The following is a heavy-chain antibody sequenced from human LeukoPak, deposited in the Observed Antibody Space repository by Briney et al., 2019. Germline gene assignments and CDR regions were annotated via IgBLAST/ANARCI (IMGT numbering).Heavy chain of an antibody. D-gene: IGHD1-26*01. J-gene: IGHJ4*02. V-gene: IGHV3-9*01. CDR2: ISWNSGSI. Sequence: GRSLRLSCAASGFTFDDYAMHWVRQAPGKGLEWVSGISWNSGSIGYADSVKGRFTISRDNAKNSLYLQMNSLRAEDTAVYYRANQGERVNWGQGTLVTVSS. CDR1: GFTFDDYA. CDR3: ANQGERVN.